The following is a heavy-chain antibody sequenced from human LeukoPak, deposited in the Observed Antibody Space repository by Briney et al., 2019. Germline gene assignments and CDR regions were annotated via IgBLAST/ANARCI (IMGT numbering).Heavy chain of an antibody. J-gene: IGHJ4*02. Sequence: PSETLSLTCTVSGGSITESYWSWIRQSPGKGLEWIGHIYYSRSTNYNSSLKSRVTMSLDTSKNQVSLRLSSVTAADTAVYYCLSDLALWGQGTLVTVSS. V-gene: IGHV4-59*12. CDR1: GGSITESY. CDR2: IYYSRST. CDR3: LSDLAL.